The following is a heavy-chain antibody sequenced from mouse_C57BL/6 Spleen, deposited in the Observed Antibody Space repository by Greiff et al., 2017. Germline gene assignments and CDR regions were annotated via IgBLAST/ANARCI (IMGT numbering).Heavy chain of an antibody. Sequence: VQVVESGAELVKPGASVKLSCKASGYTFTEYTIHWVKQRSGQGLEWIGWFYPGSGSIKYNEKFKDKATLTADKSSSTVYMELSRLTSEDSAVYFCARHEYYYGSSCTTYFDYWGQGTTLTVSS. J-gene: IGHJ2*01. CDR1: GYTFTEYT. V-gene: IGHV1-62-2*01. CDR2: FYPGSGSI. D-gene: IGHD1-1*01. CDR3: ARHEYYYGSSCTTYFDY.